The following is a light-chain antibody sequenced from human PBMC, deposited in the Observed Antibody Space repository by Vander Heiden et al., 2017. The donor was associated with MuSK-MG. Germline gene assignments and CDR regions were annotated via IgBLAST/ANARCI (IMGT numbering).Light chain of an antibody. CDR3: SSCTSSRTVV. CDR1: SRDVCGYIY. V-gene: IGLV2-14*01. Sequence: QSALTQPASVSGSPGQSLTLSCTGPSRDVCGYIYVSWYQQNPGKAPKLMMYEVSNRPSGVSNRVSGSKSGNTASLTISGLQAEDEADYYCSSCTSSRTVVFGGGTKLTVL. J-gene: IGLJ2*01. CDR2: EVS.